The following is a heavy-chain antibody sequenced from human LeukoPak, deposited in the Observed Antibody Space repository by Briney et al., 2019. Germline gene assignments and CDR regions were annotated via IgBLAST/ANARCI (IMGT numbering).Heavy chain of an antibody. Sequence: SETLSLTCTVSGGSISSYYWSWIRQPPGKGLEWIGYIYYSGSTNYNPSLKSRVTISVDTSKNQFSLKLSSVTAADTAVYYCARARALGYCSSTSCYRGEFWFDPWGQGTLVTVSP. D-gene: IGHD2-2*02. CDR2: IYYSGST. CDR1: GGSISSYY. V-gene: IGHV4-59*01. CDR3: ARARALGYCSSTSCYRGEFWFDP. J-gene: IGHJ5*02.